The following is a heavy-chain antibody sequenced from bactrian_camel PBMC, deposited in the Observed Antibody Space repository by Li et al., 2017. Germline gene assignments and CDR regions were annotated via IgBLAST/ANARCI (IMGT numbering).Heavy chain of an antibody. D-gene: IGHD2*01. CDR1: GFSFSYYG. V-gene: IGHV3S1*01. CDR2: INIGGDST. Sequence: HVQLVESGGGLVQPGGSLRLSCAASGFSFSYYGMSWVREAPGKGLEWLSSINIGGDSTQYADSVKGRSTISRDDAKNTLYLQLNSLKTEDTAMHYCAKDHPAYGDLWYYFGDRYFEVWGRGTQVTVS. CDR3: AKDHPAYGDLWYYFGDRYFEV. J-gene: IGHJ2*01.